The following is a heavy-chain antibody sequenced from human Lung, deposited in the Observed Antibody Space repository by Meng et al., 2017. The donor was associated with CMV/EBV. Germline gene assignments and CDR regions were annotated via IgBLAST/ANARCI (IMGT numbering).Heavy chain of an antibody. J-gene: IGHJ6*02. CDR3: VRDQGGESMIAVLIERFGMDV. CDR1: GFTFNTYA. Sequence: GGSXRLXXAASGFTFNTYAMHWVRQAPGKGLEWVAVISYDGSNKYTADSVQGRLTISRDNSKNNLYLQMNSLTVEDTAVYYCVRDQGGESMIAVLIERFGMDVXGQGXTLTVSS. D-gene: IGHD3-22*01. V-gene: IGHV3-30-3*01. CDR2: ISYDGSNK.